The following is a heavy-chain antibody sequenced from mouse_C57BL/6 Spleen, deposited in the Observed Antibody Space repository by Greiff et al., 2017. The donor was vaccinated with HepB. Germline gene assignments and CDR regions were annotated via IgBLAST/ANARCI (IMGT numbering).Heavy chain of an antibody. Sequence: QVQLQQSGPELVKPGASVKISCKASGYAFSSSWMNWVKQRPGKGLEWIGRIYPGDGDTNYNGKFKGKATLTADKSSSTAYMQLSSLTSEDSAVYFCARWGLPLGYWGQGTTLTVSS. J-gene: IGHJ2*01. CDR2: IYPGDGDT. CDR3: ARWGLPLGY. CDR1: GYAFSSSW. D-gene: IGHD2-4*01. V-gene: IGHV1-82*01.